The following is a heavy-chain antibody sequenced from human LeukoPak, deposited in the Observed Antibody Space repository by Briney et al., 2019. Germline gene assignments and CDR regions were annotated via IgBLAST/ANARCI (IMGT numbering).Heavy chain of an antibody. V-gene: IGHV4-39*07. CDR2: VYYSGST. CDR1: GFTFSSYA. J-gene: IGHJ4*02. CDR3: ARAPSGVSFDY. D-gene: IGHD1-26*01. Sequence: GSLRLSCAASGFTFSSYAMSWVRQAPGKGLEWIGSVYYSGSTYYHPSLKSRVTISIDTSKNQFSLNLNSVTAADTAVYYCARAPSGVSFDYWGQGTLVTVSS.